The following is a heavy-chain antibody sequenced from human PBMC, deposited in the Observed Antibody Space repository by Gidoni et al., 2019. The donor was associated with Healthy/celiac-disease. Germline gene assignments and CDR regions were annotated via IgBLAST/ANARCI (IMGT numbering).Heavy chain of an antibody. V-gene: IGHV3-23*01. D-gene: IGHD3-3*01. CDR1: GFTFSSYA. J-gene: IGHJ6*03. CDR2: ISGSGGST. Sequence: EVQLLESGGGLVQPVGSLRLACAASGFTFSSYAMSWVRQAPGKGLEWVSAISGSGGSTYYADSVKGRFTISRDNSKNTLYLQMNSLRAEDTAVYYCAKNLREFWSGYGTYYYYMDVWGKGTTVTVSS. CDR3: AKNLREFWSGYGTYYYYMDV.